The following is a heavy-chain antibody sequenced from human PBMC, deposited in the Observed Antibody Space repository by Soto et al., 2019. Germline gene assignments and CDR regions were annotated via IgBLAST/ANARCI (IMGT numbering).Heavy chain of an antibody. D-gene: IGHD6-19*01. CDR2: ISGSGGST. J-gene: IGHJ4*02. CDR1: GFTFSSYA. Sequence: GGSLRLSCAASGFTFSSYAMSWVRQAPGQGLEWVSAISGSGGSTYYADSVKGRFTISRDNSKNTLYLQMNSLRAEDTAVYYCAKAEYSSGWYYVYWGQGTLVTVSS. V-gene: IGHV3-23*01. CDR3: AKAEYSSGWYYVY.